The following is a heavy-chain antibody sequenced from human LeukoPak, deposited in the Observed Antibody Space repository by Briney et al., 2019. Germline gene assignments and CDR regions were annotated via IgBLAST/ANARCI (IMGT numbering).Heavy chain of an antibody. D-gene: IGHD4-17*01. CDR2: ISPYNGHT. J-gene: IGHJ4*02. CDR1: GYTFVSYG. V-gene: IGHV1-18*01. CDR3: ARDLTRTTTVIDY. Sequence: ASVRVSCKASGYTFVSYGITWVRQAPGQGLEWMGWISPYNGHTNYAQELQGRITMTTDTSTSTAYMELRSLRSDDTAVYYCARDLTRTTTVIDYWGQGTLVTVSS.